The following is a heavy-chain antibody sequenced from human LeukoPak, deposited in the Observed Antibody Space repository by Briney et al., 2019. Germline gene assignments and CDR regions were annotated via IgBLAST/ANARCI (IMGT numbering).Heavy chain of an antibody. CDR3: ASDCSSTSCPTVGAFDI. CDR1: GGSISSGGYY. J-gene: IGHJ3*02. V-gene: IGHV4-31*03. D-gene: IGHD2-2*01. CDR2: IYYSGSI. Sequence: PSQTLSLTCTVSGGSISSGGYYWSWIRQHPGKGLEWIGYIYYSGSIYYNPSLKSRVTISVDTSKNQFSLKLSSVTAADTAVYYCASDCSSTSCPTVGAFDIWGQGTMVTVSS.